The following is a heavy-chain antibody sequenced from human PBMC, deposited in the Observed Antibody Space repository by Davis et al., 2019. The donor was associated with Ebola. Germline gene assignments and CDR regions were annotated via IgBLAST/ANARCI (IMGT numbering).Heavy chain of an antibody. CDR3: AREGKYRDESRTFDY. CDR2: ISSSSRYI. J-gene: IGHJ4*02. D-gene: IGHD2-2*01. CDR1: GVTFSSYS. Sequence: GESLKISCAASGVTFSSYSMNWVRQAPGKGLDWVSFISSSSRYIYYADSVKGRFTISRDNAKNSLYLQMNSLRAEDTAVYYCAREGKYRDESRTFDYWGQGTLVTVSS. V-gene: IGHV3-21*01.